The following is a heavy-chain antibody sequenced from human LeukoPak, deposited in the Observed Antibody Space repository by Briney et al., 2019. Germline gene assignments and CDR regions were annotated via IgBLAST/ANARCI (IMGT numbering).Heavy chain of an antibody. CDR1: GESPFSNYY. J-gene: IGHJ4*02. D-gene: IGHD3-22*01. CDR2: INHSGYT. CDR3: SRQVVGNDY. V-gene: IGHV4-34*01. Sequence: SETLSLTCAVYGESPFSNYYWSWIRQTPGGALEWIGEINHSGYTNYNPSLKSRVTLSIGTSKNQFSLRLNSVTAADTAVYYCSRQVVGNDYWGQGTLVTVSS.